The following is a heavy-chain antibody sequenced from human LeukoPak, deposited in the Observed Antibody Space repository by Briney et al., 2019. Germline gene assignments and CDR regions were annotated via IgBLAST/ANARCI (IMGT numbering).Heavy chain of an antibody. J-gene: IGHJ4*02. D-gene: IGHD5-12*01. CDR3: ARRNNGYDYLDY. Sequence: SETLSLTCAVSGYSIGSGYYWGWIRQPPGKGLEWIGGIYHSGSTYYNPSLKSRVTISVDTSRNQFSLKLTSVTAADTAVYYCARRNNGYDYLDYWGQGTPVTVSS. V-gene: IGHV4-38-2*01. CDR2: IYHSGST. CDR1: GYSIGSGYY.